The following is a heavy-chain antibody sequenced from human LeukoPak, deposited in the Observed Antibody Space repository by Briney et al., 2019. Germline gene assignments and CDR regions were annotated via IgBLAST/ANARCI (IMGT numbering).Heavy chain of an antibody. J-gene: IGHJ4*02. Sequence: GGSLRLSCATSGFNFDRYTIHWVRQAPGKGLEWASLAGWAGGTTFYSDSVRGRFTISRDSGRKSAYLQMNSLTTDDTAFYFCAKELDTMFFDYWGQGALVTASS. D-gene: IGHD3-10*02. CDR3: AKELDTMFFDY. V-gene: IGHV3-43*01. CDR2: AGWAGGTT. CDR1: GFNFDRYT.